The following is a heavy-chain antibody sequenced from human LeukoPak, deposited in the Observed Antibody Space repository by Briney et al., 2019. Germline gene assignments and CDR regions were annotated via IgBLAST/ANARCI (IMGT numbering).Heavy chain of an antibody. Sequence: GGSMRLSCAASGFTFSDYYMSWIRQAPGKGLEWVSYISSSCSTIYYADSVKGRFTISRDNAKNSLYVEMSSLRAEDTAVYYCGVLGYSSGYYGWGQGTLVTVSS. CDR3: GVLGYSSGYYG. J-gene: IGHJ4*02. D-gene: IGHD3-22*01. V-gene: IGHV3-11*01. CDR1: GFTFSDYY. CDR2: ISSSCSTI.